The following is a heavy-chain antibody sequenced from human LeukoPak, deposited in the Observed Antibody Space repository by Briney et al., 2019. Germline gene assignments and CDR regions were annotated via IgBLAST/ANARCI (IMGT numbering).Heavy chain of an antibody. J-gene: IGHJ4*02. CDR3: AKGKWEAASYDPWDY. Sequence: GGSLRLSCAASGFTFSTYSMNWVRPAPGKGLEWAPGITGSGDTTNYANSVRGRFTIPRHSSKNTQKPQTNNLGAEDMAVYFCAKGKWEAASYDPWDYWGQGTLVTVSS. CDR2: ITGSGDTT. CDR1: GFTFSTYS. D-gene: IGHD2-15*01. V-gene: IGHV3-23*01.